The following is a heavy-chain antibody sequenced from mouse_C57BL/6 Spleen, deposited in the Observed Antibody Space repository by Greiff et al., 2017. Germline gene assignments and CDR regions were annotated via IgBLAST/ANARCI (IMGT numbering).Heavy chain of an antibody. Sequence: VQLQQPGAELVKPGASVKMSCKASGYTFTSYWITWVKQRPGQGLEWIGDIYPGSGSTNYNEKFKSKATLTVDTSSSAAYMQLSSLTSEDSAVYDGAREGYGNYPQYYAMDYWGQGTSVTVSS. CDR3: AREGYGNYPQYYAMDY. CDR2: IYPGSGST. D-gene: IGHD2-10*02. CDR1: GYTFTSYW. V-gene: IGHV1-55*01. J-gene: IGHJ4*01.